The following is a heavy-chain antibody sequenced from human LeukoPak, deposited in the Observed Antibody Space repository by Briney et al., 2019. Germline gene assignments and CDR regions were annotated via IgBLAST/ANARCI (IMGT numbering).Heavy chain of an antibody. V-gene: IGHV1-24*01. CDR1: TYSLSELS. CDR2: SDPDDGER. CDR3: ATDRLDYRPDP. Sequence: GASVKVSCRVPTYSLSELSFHWVRQAPGNGLEWIGGSDPDDGERVFAQKLQGSVTMTEHKSTDTIYMKLSSLRSEDTALYYCATDRLDYRPDPWGQGTLVTVSS. D-gene: IGHD4-11*01. J-gene: IGHJ5*02.